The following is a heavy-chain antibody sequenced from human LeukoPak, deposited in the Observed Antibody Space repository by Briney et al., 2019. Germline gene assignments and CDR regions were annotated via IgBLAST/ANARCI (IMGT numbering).Heavy chain of an antibody. V-gene: IGHV3-11*03. CDR1: GFTFSDYY. Sequence: GGSLRLSCAASGFTFSDYYMSWIRQAPGRGLECISYISSSGTYTKYADSVKGRFTISRDNAKNSLYLQMNSLRAEDTAVYYCAKSDLGHRSRQVGHFDYWGQGTLVTVSS. J-gene: IGHJ4*02. D-gene: IGHD2-15*01. CDR3: AKSDLGHRSRQVGHFDY. CDR2: ISSSGTYT.